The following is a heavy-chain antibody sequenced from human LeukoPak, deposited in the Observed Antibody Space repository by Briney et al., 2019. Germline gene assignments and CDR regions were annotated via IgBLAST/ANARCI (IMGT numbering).Heavy chain of an antibody. CDR2: ISTSSIYI. J-gene: IGHJ4*02. D-gene: IGHD1-1*01. Sequence: GGSLRLSCAASGFTFSRYTMNWVRQAPGKGLEWVSSISTSSIYIYYADSVKGRFTISRDNAKNSLYLQMNSLRAEDTAVYYCAKVRYNWNEGHFDYWGQGTLVTVSS. CDR3: AKVRYNWNEGHFDY. CDR1: GFTFSRYT. V-gene: IGHV3-21*01.